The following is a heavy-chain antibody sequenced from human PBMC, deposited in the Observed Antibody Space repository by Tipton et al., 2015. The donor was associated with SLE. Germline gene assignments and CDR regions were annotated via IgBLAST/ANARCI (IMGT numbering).Heavy chain of an antibody. V-gene: IGHV4-4*02. CDR2: IYHSGST. J-gene: IGHJ4*02. CDR3: ARGGEIGFDY. CDR1: GGSISSSNW. Sequence: GSLRLSCAVSGGSISSSNWWSWVRQPPGKGLEWTGEIYHSGSTNYNPSLKSRVTISVDTSKNQFSLKLSSVTAADTAVYYCARGGEIGFDYWGQGTLVTVSS. D-gene: IGHD3-22*01.